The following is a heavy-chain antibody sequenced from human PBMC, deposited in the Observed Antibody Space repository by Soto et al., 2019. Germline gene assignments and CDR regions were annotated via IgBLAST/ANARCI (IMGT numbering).Heavy chain of an antibody. CDR2: ISTYKGNT. CDR3: ATRSPAFDY. V-gene: IGHV1-18*01. J-gene: IGHJ4*02. Sequence: VASVKVSCKTSGYTFTSYGISWVRQAPGQGLEWMGWISTYKGNTNYAQKFKGRVTMTTDTSTSTGYMELRSLRSDDTAVYYCATRSPAFDYWGQGTLVTVSS. CDR1: GYTFTSYG.